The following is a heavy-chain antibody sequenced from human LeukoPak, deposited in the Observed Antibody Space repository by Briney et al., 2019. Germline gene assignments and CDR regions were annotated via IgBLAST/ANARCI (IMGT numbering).Heavy chain of an antibody. V-gene: IGHV1-2*02. CDR3: ARGAQYTTLWPTADYFEY. D-gene: IGHD2-2*02. CDR2: IITDSGGT. CDR1: GNTFIDNY. J-gene: IGHJ4*02. Sequence: ASVKVSCKASGNTFIDNYIHWVRQAPGQGLEWLGWIITDSGGTHFAQNFQGRVTMTRDTSISTVYMELSSLESDDTAIYYCARGAQYTTLWPTADYFEYWGQGTLVTVSS.